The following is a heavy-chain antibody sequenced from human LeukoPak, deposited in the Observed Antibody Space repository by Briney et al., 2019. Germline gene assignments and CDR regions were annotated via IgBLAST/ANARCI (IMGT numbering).Heavy chain of an antibody. V-gene: IGHV3-48*04. CDR2: ISSSSSTI. D-gene: IGHD7-27*01. J-gene: IGHJ4*02. Sequence: PGGSLRLSCAASGFTFSSYSMNWVRQAPGKGLGWVSYISSSSSTIYYADSVKGRFTISRDNAKNSLYLQMNSLRAEDTAAYYCVRGDWGSGYWGQGTLVTVSS. CDR1: GFTFSSYS. CDR3: VRGDWGSGY.